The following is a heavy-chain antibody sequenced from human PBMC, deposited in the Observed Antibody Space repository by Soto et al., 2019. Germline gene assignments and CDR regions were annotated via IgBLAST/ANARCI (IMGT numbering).Heavy chain of an antibody. CDR1: GGSISSYY. CDR3: ARDLWCYCGADCYPLDV. Sequence: QVRLQESGPGLVKPSETLSLTCTVSGGSISSYYWSWIRQPPGKGLEWIGYMYNTGSTIYNPSLKSRVTISVDTSKHQFSLKLNSVTAADTAVYYCARDLWCYCGADCYPLDVWGQGTTVTVSS. J-gene: IGHJ6*02. CDR2: MYNTGST. V-gene: IGHV4-59*01. D-gene: IGHD2-21*02.